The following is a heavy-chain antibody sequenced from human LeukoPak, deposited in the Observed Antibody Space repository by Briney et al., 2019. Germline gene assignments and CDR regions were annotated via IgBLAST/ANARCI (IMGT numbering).Heavy chain of an antibody. V-gene: IGHV3-53*01. Sequence: GGSLRLSCAASGFTVSSNYVSWVRQAPGKGLEWVSVIYSGGNTYYTDSVKGRFTISRDNSKNTLYLQMGSLTAKDTAVYYCAKDRSIGTYYTFDSWGQGTLVTVSS. J-gene: IGHJ4*02. D-gene: IGHD1-26*01. CDR2: IYSGGNT. CDR1: GFTVSSNY. CDR3: AKDRSIGTYYTFDS.